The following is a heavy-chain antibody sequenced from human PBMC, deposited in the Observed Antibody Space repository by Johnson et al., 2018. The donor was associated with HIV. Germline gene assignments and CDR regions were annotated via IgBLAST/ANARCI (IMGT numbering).Heavy chain of an antibody. Sequence: VQLVESGGDLVKPGGSLRLSCAASGFTFSNAWMSWVRQAPGKRLEWVGRIKSKTDGGTTDYAAPVKGRFTISRDDSKNTLYLQMNSLKTEDTAVYYCTTPFHRHDAFDIWGQGTMVTVSS. CDR3: TTPFHRHDAFDI. CDR1: GFTFSNAW. CDR2: IKSKTDGGTT. V-gene: IGHV3-15*01. J-gene: IGHJ3*02.